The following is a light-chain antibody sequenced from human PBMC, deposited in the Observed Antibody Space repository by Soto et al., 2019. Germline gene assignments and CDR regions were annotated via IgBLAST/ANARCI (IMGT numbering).Light chain of an antibody. J-gene: IGKJ1*01. CDR2: GAS. CDR3: QQYNNWPPWT. CDR1: QSVSSN. Sequence: EIVMTQSPATLSVSPGERATLSCRASQSVSSNLAWYQQKPGQAPSLLIYGASTRATGVPARFSGSWSGTEFTLTISSLQSEDFAVYYCQQYNNWPPWTFGHGTKVEIK. V-gene: IGKV3-15*01.